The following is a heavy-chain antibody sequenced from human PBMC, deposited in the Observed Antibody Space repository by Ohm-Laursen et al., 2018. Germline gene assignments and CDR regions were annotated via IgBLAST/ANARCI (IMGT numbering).Heavy chain of an antibody. D-gene: IGHD3-16*01. CDR3: ARDPVRGLTDY. CDR2: LWYDGSNK. CDR1: GFTFSNYA. J-gene: IGHJ4*02. Sequence: SLRLSCTASGFTFSNYAMHWVRQAPGKGLEWVAVLWYDGSNKHYADSVRGRFTISRDNSKNTLYLQMNSLRAEDTAVYYCARDPVRGLTDYWGQGTLVTVSS. V-gene: IGHV3-33*01.